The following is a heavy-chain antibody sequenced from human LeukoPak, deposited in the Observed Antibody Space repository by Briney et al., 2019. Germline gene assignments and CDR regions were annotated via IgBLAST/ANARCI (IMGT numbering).Heavy chain of an antibody. Sequence: PSETLSLTCTVAGGSISSYYWSWIRQPPGKGLEWIGYIYTSGSTNYNPSLKSRVTISVDTSKNQFSLKLSSVTAADTAVYYCARQVYYGSGSYFSNNWFDPWGQGTLVTVSS. D-gene: IGHD3-10*01. CDR3: ARQVYYGSGSYFSNNWFDP. V-gene: IGHV4-4*09. CDR2: IYTSGST. CDR1: GGSISSYY. J-gene: IGHJ5*02.